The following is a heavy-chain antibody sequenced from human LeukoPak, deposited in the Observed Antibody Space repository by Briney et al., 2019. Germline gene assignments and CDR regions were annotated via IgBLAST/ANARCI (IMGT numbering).Heavy chain of an antibody. Sequence: GASVKVSCKVSGYTLTELSMHWVRQAPGKGLEWMGWIDTNTGNPTYAQGFSGRFVFSLDTSVSTAYLLIISLEAEDSAVYYCARGTTGYFGTDYWGQGTLVTVSS. CDR2: IDTNTGNP. CDR3: ARGTTGYFGTDY. CDR1: GYTLTELS. J-gene: IGHJ4*02. V-gene: IGHV7-4-1*02. D-gene: IGHD3-9*01.